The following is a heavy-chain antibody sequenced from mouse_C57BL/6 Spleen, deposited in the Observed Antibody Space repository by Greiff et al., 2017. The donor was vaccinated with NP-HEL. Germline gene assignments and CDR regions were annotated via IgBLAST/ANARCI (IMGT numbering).Heavy chain of an antibody. Sequence: VQLQQSGPELVKPGASVKIPCKASGYTFTDYNMDWVKQSHGKSLEWIGDINPNNGGTIYNQKFKGKATLTVDKSSSTAYMELRSLTSEDTAVYYCARGGTTVEDAMDYWGQGTSVTVSS. CDR2: INPNNGGT. CDR3: ARGGTTVEDAMDY. V-gene: IGHV1-18*01. D-gene: IGHD1-1*01. J-gene: IGHJ4*01. CDR1: GYTFTDYN.